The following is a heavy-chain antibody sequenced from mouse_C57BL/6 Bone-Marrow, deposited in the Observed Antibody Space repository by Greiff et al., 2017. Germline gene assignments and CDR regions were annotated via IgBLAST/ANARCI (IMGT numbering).Heavy chain of an antibody. J-gene: IGHJ2*01. V-gene: IGHV1-82*01. CDR1: GYAFSSSW. Sequence: QVQLQQSGPELVKPGASVKISCKASGYAFSSSWMNWVKQRPGKGLEWIGRIYPGDGDTNYNGKFKGKATLTADKSSSTAYMQLSSLTSEDSAVYFCARESYSNYVGYFDDWGQGTTLTVSS. CDR2: IYPGDGDT. D-gene: IGHD2-5*01. CDR3: ARESYSNYVGYFDD.